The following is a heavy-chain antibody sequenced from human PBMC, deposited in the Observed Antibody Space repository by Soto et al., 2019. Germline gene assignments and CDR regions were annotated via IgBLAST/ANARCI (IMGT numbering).Heavy chain of an antibody. CDR2: ISGSGGST. CDR3: ARRGSGSYYDY. J-gene: IGHJ4*02. D-gene: IGHD1-26*01. CDR1: GFTFSSYA. Sequence: EVQLLESGGGLVQPGGSLRLSCAGSGFTFSSYAMRWVRQAPVKGLEWVSAISGSGGSTYYADSVKDRFTISRDNSKHTQYLQINSLRAEDTAVYYCARRGSGSYYDYWGQGTLVNVSS. V-gene: IGHV3-23*01.